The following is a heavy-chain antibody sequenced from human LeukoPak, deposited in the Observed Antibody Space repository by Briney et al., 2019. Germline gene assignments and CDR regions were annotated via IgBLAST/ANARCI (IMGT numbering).Heavy chain of an antibody. V-gene: IGHV3-33*01. CDR3: ARDPQDNWNDLDY. D-gene: IGHD1-20*01. CDR1: GFTFSSYG. J-gene: IGHJ4*02. CDR2: IWYDGSNK. Sequence: GGSLRLSCAASGFTFSSYGMHWVRQSPGKGLEWVAVIWYDGSNKNYADSVKGRFTISRDNSKNTLYLQMNSLRAEDTAVYYCARDPQDNWNDLDYWGQGTLVTVSS.